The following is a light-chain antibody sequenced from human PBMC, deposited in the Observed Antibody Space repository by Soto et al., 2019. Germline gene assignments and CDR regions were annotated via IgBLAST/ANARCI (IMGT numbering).Light chain of an antibody. Sequence: IQLTQSPSSLSASVGDRVTITCRASQGIGSYLAWYQQKPGEAPKLLIFAASTLQSGVPSRFSGSGSGKDFTLTISSLQAEDFATYYCQQLSTYPSTFGGGTKVDIK. J-gene: IGKJ4*01. V-gene: IGKV1-9*01. CDR3: QQLSTYPST. CDR2: AAS. CDR1: QGIGSY.